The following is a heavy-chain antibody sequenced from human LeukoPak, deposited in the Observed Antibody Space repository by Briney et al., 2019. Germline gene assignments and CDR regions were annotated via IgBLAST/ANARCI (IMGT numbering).Heavy chain of an antibody. CDR1: GGSISSYY. V-gene: IGHV4-59*01. D-gene: IGHD3-3*01. CDR2: IYYSGST. Sequence: SETLSLTCTASGGSISSYYWSWIRQPPGKGLEWIGYIYYSGSTNYNPSLKSRVTISVDTSKNQFSLKLSSVTAADTAVYCCARLRFLEAYYYYYMDVWGKGTTVTVSS. J-gene: IGHJ6*03. CDR3: ARLRFLEAYYYYYMDV.